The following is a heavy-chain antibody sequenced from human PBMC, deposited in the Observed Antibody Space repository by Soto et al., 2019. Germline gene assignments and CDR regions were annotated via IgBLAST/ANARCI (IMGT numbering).Heavy chain of an antibody. CDR3: ATWRLREHAYDI. J-gene: IGHJ3*02. V-gene: IGHV3-53*01. Sequence: DVQLVESGGGLIQPGGSLRLSCEASGLTVTGKKYVAWVRQAPGKGLEWVSGVYDTDGIYYAESVKGRFTSSRDNSKTIVYLEMNSLTPDDTAVYYCATWRLREHAYDIWGLGTTVTVSS. CDR2: VYDTDGI. D-gene: IGHD4-17*01. CDR1: GLTVTGKKY.